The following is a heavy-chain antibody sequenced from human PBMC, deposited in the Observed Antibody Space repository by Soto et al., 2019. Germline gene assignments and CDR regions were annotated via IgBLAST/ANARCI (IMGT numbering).Heavy chain of an antibody. V-gene: IGHV1-3*01. CDR1: GYTFTDYA. CDR2: INVGNGNT. CDR3: ARVPHNGNEGAFDI. Sequence: QVQFVQSGAEVKKPGASVKGSCKASGYTFTDYAIHWLRQAPGQSLEWMGWINVGNGNTKYSQKFQDRIAVTRDISATTAYMELSSLRSEDTAMYYCARVPHNGNEGAFDIWGQGTVVTVSS. J-gene: IGHJ3*02. D-gene: IGHD1-1*01.